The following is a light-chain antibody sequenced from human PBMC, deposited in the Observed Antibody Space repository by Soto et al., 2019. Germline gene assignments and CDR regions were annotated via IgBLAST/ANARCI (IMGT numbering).Light chain of an antibody. CDR1: ESISRW. J-gene: IGKJ1*01. V-gene: IGKV1-5*03. CDR3: QPYNSYSK. Sequence: DIQMTQSASTRSASVRDRVTGTCRASESISRWLAWYQQKPGKAPKLLIYKASSLESGVPSRFCGSGSGTEVTVTINSLQADDFATYYCQPYNSYSKFGQGTKLDIK. CDR2: KAS.